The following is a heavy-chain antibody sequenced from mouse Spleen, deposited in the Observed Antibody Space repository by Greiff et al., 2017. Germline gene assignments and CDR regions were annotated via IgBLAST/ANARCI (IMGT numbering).Heavy chain of an antibody. J-gene: IGHJ2*01. Sequence: EVQLVESGGDLVKPGGSLKLSCAASGFTFSSYGMSWVRQTPDKRLEWVATISSGGSYTYYPDSVKGRFTISRDNAKNTLYLQMSSLKSEDTAMYYCASPRGYWGQGTTLTVSS. CDR1: GFTFSSYG. CDR3: ASPRGY. V-gene: IGHV5-6*01. CDR2: ISSGGSYT.